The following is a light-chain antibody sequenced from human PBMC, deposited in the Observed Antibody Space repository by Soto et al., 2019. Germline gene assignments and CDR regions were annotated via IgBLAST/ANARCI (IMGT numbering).Light chain of an antibody. V-gene: IGLV2-18*02. CDR3: TSYTSSSTEV. Sequence: QSALTQPPSVSGSPGQSVTISCTGTSTDFVSYNRVSWYQQPPGTAPKLIIYEASNRPSGVPDRFSGSKSGNTASLTISGLQAADEADYYCTSYTSSSTEVFGTGTKVTVL. CDR2: EAS. J-gene: IGLJ1*01. CDR1: STDFVSYNR.